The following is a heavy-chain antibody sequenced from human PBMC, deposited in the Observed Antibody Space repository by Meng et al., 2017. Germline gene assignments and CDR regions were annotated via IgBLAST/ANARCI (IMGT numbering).Heavy chain of an antibody. CDR3: ARGGLLWFGELLHAYDRWFDP. J-gene: IGHJ5*02. D-gene: IGHD3-10*01. CDR1: GYSISSGYY. Sequence: SETLSLTCTVSGYSISSGYYWGWIRQPPGKGLEWIGSIYHSGSTYYNPSLKSRVTISVDTSKNQFSLKLSSVTAADTAVYYCARGGLLWFGELLHAYDRWFDPWGQGTLVTVSS. V-gene: IGHV4-38-2*02. CDR2: IYHSGST.